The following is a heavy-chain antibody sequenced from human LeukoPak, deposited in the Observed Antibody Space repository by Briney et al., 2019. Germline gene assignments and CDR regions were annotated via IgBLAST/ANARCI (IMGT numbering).Heavy chain of an antibody. J-gene: IGHJ4*02. CDR1: GYKFTNYG. CDR2: ISPYNGNT. D-gene: IGHD4-23*01. Sequence: ASVKVSCKASGYKFTNYGISWVRQAPGQGLEWMGWISPYNGNTNYAQKLQGRVTMTTDTSTSTAYMELRSLRSDDTAVYYCARDDYGGNLGYWGQGTLVTVSS. V-gene: IGHV1-18*01. CDR3: ARDDYGGNLGY.